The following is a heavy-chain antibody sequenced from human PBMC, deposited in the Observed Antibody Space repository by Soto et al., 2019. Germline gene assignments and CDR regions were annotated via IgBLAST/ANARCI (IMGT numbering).Heavy chain of an antibody. D-gene: IGHD4-17*01. Sequence: SSETLSLTCTVSGGSISSYYWSWIRQPPGKGLEWIGYIYYSGSTNYNPSLKSRVTISVDTSKNQFSLKLSSVTAADTAVYYCASNLDYGRWYFDLWGRGTLVTVSS. CDR3: ASNLDYGRWYFDL. J-gene: IGHJ2*01. CDR2: IYYSGST. CDR1: GGSISSYY. V-gene: IGHV4-59*01.